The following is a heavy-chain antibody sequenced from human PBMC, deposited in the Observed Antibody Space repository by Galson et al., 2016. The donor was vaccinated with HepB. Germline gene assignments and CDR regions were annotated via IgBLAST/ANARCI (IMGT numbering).Heavy chain of an antibody. J-gene: IGHJ4*02. CDR1: GFTFRTHA. D-gene: IGHD5-18*01. CDR3: ARCVDTSMAPFDY. V-gene: IGHV3-30*04. CDR2: SK. Sequence: SLRLSCAASGFTFRTHAVHWVRQAPGKGLEWVGDSKYYPDPVKGRFTISRDNPKNTLYLQMNSLRPEDTAVYYCARCVDTSMAPFDYWGQGTLLTVSS.